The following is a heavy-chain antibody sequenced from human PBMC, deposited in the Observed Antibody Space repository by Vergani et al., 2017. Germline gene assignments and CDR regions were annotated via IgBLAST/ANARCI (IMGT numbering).Heavy chain of an antibody. CDR1: GFTFSSYS. Sequence: VHLVESGGGVVQPGRSLRLSCAASGFTFSSYSMNWVRQAPGKGLEWVSSISSSSSYIYYADSVKGRFTISRDNAKNSLYLQMNSLRAEDTAVYYCARPLIGLHAFDIWGQGTMVTVSS. CDR3: ARPLIGLHAFDI. V-gene: IGHV3-21*01. D-gene: IGHD3-16*01. J-gene: IGHJ3*02. CDR2: ISSSSSYI.